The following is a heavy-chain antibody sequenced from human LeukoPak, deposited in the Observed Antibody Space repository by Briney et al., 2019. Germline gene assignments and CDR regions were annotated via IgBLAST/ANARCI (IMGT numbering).Heavy chain of an antibody. CDR3: ARETQKTTVTTLHWYFDL. D-gene: IGHD4-17*01. Sequence: PGGSLRLSCAASGFTFSSYWMHWVRQAPGKGLVWVSRINSDGSSTSYADSVKGRFTISRDNSKNTLYLQMNSLRAEDTAVYYCARETQKTTVTTLHWYFDLWGRGTLVTVSS. CDR1: GFTFSSYW. CDR2: INSDGSST. V-gene: IGHV3-74*01. J-gene: IGHJ2*01.